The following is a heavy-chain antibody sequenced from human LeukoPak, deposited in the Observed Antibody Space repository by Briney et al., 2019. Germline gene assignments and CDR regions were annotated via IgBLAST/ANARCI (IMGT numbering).Heavy chain of an antibody. CDR2: IYHSGST. CDR1: GFTFSNYA. CDR3: ARARVYYYDSSGYPTDIPIDY. J-gene: IGHJ4*02. Sequence: PGGSLRLSCAASGFTFSNYAMNWVRQAPGKGLEWIGYIYHSGSTHYNPSLKSRVTISVEMSKNQISLNLRSVTAADTAVYYCARARVYYYDSSGYPTDIPIDYWGQGTLVAVSS. D-gene: IGHD3-22*01. V-gene: IGHV4-4*09.